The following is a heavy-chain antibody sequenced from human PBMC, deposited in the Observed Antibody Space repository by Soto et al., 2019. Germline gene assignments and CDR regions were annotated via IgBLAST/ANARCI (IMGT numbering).Heavy chain of an antibody. V-gene: IGHV3-30*18. D-gene: IGHD3-3*01. CDR1: GFTLKKNG. CDR2: ISCHGNNQ. CDR3: AKDLALGFWSGNYYFDH. Sequence: GGSLRLLCGASGFTLKKNGTHGVPQAPGKGGEGGAIISCHGNNQFYADSVKGRFTISRDNSNNTLYLEMNSLRPEDTAVYYCAKDLALGFWSGNYYFDHWGQGTLVTVSS. J-gene: IGHJ4*02.